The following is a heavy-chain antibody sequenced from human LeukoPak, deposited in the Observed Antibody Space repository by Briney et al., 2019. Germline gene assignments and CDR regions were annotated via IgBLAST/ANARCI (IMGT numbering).Heavy chain of an antibody. CDR3: AREKAMDV. CDR1: GYTFTDYY. CDR2: ISAYNGNT. V-gene: IGHV1-18*04. J-gene: IGHJ6*03. Sequence: ASVKVSCKVSGYTFTDYYMHWVQQAPGQGLEWMGWISAYNGNTNYAQKLQGRVTMTTDTSTSTAYMELRSLRSDDTAVYYCAREKAMDVWGKGTTVTVSS.